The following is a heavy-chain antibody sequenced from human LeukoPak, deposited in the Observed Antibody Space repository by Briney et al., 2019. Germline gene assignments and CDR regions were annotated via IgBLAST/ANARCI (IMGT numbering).Heavy chain of an antibody. D-gene: IGHD3-22*01. CDR3: ARGVSYYYDSSGLNFDY. J-gene: IGHJ4*02. CDR2: IYYSGST. Sequence: PSETLSLTCTVSGGSVSSGSYYWSWIRQPPGKGLEWIGYIYYSGSTNYNPSLKSRVTISVDTSKNQFSLKLSSVTAADTAVYYCARGVSYYYDSSGLNFDYWGQGTLVTVSS. CDR1: GGSVSSGSYY. V-gene: IGHV4-61*01.